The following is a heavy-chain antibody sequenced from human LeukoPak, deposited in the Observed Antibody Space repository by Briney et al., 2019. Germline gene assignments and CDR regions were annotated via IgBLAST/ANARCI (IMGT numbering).Heavy chain of an antibody. CDR1: GFIFSNFW. Sequence: GGSLRLSCAASGFIFSNFWMTWVRQAPGKGLEWVSSISSSSSYIYYADSVKGRFTISRDNAKNSLYLQMNSLRAEDTAVYYCARDQGVAVAGTFPDYWGQGTLVTVSS. D-gene: IGHD6-19*01. CDR2: ISSSSSYI. J-gene: IGHJ4*02. V-gene: IGHV3-21*01. CDR3: ARDQGVAVAGTFPDY.